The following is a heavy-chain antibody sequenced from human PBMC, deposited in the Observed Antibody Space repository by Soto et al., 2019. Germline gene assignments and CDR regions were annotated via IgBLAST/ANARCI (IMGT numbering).Heavy chain of an antibody. CDR3: SRGIKGGLDA. CDR2: ISYDGSKK. CDR1: GFVSNDYD. J-gene: IGHJ5*02. Sequence: QVQLAESGGGVVQPGRSLRLSCATSGFVSNDYDIHWVRQAPGKGLAWLASISYDGSKKYYADSVKGRFTISRDNSKNTLSLQINSLGAEDTAVYYCSRGIKGGLDAGGPGTLVTVSS. D-gene: IGHD2-21*01. V-gene: IGHV3-30*03.